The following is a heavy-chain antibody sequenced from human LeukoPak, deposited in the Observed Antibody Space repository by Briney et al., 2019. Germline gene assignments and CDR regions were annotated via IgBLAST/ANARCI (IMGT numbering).Heavy chain of an antibody. CDR1: GGTFSSYA. Sequence: SVKVSCKASGGTFSSYAISWVRQAPGQGLEWMGRIIPIFGTANYAQKFQGRVTITTDESTSTAYMELSSLRSEDTAVYYCARFPTLRDYYYYMDVWGKGTTVTVSS. CDR3: ARFPTLRDYYYYMDV. J-gene: IGHJ6*03. V-gene: IGHV1-69*05. D-gene: IGHD3-16*01. CDR2: IIPIFGTA.